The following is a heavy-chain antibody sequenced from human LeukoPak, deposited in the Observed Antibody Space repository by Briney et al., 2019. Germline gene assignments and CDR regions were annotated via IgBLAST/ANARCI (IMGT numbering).Heavy chain of an antibody. CDR2: ISYGGSAK. D-gene: IGHD6-6*01. CDR1: GFTFSNYA. V-gene: IGHV3-30*04. CDR3: ARVRDQRVYYFDY. Sequence: GGSLRLSCSASGFTFSNYAMHWVRQAPGKGLEWVALISYGGSAKFYADSVKGRFTISRDNSKSTLDLQMNSLRTEDTAVYYCARVRDQRVYYFDYWGQGSLVTVSS. J-gene: IGHJ4*02.